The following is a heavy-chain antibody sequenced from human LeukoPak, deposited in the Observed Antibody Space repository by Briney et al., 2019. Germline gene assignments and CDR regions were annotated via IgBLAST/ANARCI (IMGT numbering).Heavy chain of an antibody. CDR2: ISYDGSNK. Sequence: PGGSLRLSCAASGFTFSSYAMHWVRQAPGKGLEWVAVISYDGSNKYYADSVKGRFTISRDNSKNTLYLQMNSLRAEDTAVYYCARDSYSYAPTDYYYYGMDVWGQGTTVTVSS. CDR3: ARDSYSYAPTDYYYYGMDV. D-gene: IGHD5-18*01. J-gene: IGHJ6*02. V-gene: IGHV3-30-3*01. CDR1: GFTFSSYA.